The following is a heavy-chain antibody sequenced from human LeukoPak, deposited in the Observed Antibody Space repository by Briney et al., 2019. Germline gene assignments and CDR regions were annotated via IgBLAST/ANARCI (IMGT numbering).Heavy chain of an antibody. J-gene: IGHJ4*02. CDR1: GGSISSYY. CDR2: IYYSGST. D-gene: IGHD3-10*01. CDR3: ARSGLLWFGEVYYFDY. Sequence: SETLSLTCTVSGGSISSYYWSWIRQPPGKGLEWIGYIYYSGSTNYNPSLKSRVTISVDTSKNQFSLKLSSVTAADTAVYYCARSGLLWFGEVYYFDYWGQGTLVTVSS. V-gene: IGHV4-59*08.